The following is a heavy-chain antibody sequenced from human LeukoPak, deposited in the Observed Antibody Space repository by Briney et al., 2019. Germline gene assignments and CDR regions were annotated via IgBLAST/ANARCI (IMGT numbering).Heavy chain of an antibody. J-gene: IGHJ1*01. D-gene: IGHD3-16*01. CDR2: ISPSGGIT. V-gene: IGHV3-23*01. CDR1: GFTFSSHG. Sequence: GGSLRLSCAASGFTFSSHGMNWVRQAPGKGLEWVSGISPSGGITYYTDSVKGRFTISRDNSKNTQSLQMNSLRAEDTAVYYCAKDDDWGRYKHWGRGTLVTVSS. CDR3: AKDDDWGRYKH.